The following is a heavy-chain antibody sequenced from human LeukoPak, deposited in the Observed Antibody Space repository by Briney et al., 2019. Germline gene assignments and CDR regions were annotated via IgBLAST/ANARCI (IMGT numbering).Heavy chain of an antibody. CDR2: IIPIFGTA. CDR3: ARSGYSSGWYRSCYFDY. CDR1: GGTFSSYA. J-gene: IGHJ4*02. V-gene: IGHV1-69*13. D-gene: IGHD6-19*01. Sequence: ASVKVSCKASGGTFSSYAISWVRQAPGQGLEWMGGIIPIFGTANYAQKFQGRVTITADESTSTAYMELSSLRSEDTAVYYCARSGYSSGWYRSCYFDYWGQGTLVTVSS.